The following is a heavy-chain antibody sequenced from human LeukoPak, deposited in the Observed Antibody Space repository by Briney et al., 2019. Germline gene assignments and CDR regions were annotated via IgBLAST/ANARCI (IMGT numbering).Heavy chain of an antibody. Sequence: PGRSLRLSCAASGFTFSSYEMNWVRQAPGKGLEWVSYISSSGSTIYYADSVKGRFTISRDNAKKSLYLQMNSLRAEDTAVYYCARDSPYGQLDYWGQGTLVTVSS. CDR1: GFTFSSYE. V-gene: IGHV3-48*03. CDR2: ISSSGSTI. J-gene: IGHJ4*02. CDR3: ARDSPYGQLDY. D-gene: IGHD4-17*01.